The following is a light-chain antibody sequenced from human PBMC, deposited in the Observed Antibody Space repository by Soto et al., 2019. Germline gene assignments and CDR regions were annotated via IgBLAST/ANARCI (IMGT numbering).Light chain of an antibody. V-gene: IGKV2-30*02. J-gene: IGKJ2*01. Sequence: DAVMTPSPPSLPVTLGQPASISCRSSQTLVHHSGNTYLNWFQQRPSQSRRRLIYKASNRDSGVAERFSGSRADTEFTLKISRVEADDVAVYYCLQTTHWPYTFGQGTKLEI. CDR3: LQTTHWPYT. CDR2: KAS. CDR1: QTLVHHSGNTY.